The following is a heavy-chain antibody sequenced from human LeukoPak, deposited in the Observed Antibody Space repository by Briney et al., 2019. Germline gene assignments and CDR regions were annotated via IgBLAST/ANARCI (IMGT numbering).Heavy chain of an antibody. D-gene: IGHD3-3*01. CDR1: GGSFSGYY. J-gene: IGHJ4*02. CDR3: ASWGVTIFGVVIDY. Sequence: SETLSLTCAVYGGSFSGYYWSWIRQPPGKGLEWIGEINHSGSTNYNLSLKSRVTISVDTSKNQFSLKLSSVTAADTAVYYCASWGVTIFGVVIDYWGQGTLVTVSS. V-gene: IGHV4-34*01. CDR2: INHSGST.